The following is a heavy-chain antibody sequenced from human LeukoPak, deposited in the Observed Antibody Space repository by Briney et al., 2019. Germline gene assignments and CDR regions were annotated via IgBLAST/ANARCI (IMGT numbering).Heavy chain of an antibody. D-gene: IGHD3-10*01. CDR1: GFTISSNY. CDR3: ARDYYGSGSYDPGAYYYYGMDV. Sequence: GGSLRLSCAASGFTISSNYMSWGRQAPGKGLEWVSVIYSGGSTYYADYVKGRFTIFRDNSKNTLYLQMNSLRAEDTAVYYCARDYYGSGSYDPGAYYYYGMDVWGQGTTVTVSS. V-gene: IGHV3-66*01. CDR2: IYSGGST. J-gene: IGHJ6*02.